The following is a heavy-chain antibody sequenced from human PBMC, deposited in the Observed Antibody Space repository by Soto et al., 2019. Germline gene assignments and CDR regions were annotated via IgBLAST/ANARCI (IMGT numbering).Heavy chain of an antibody. Sequence: LRLSCAASGFTFSSYAMSWVRQAPGKGLEWVSAISGSGGSTYYADSVKGRFTISRDNSKNTLYLQMNSLRAEDTAVYYCAKVLSYYDSSGYCGYWGQGTLVTVSS. D-gene: IGHD3-22*01. CDR2: ISGSGGST. CDR3: AKVLSYYDSSGYCGY. J-gene: IGHJ4*02. V-gene: IGHV3-23*01. CDR1: GFTFSSYA.